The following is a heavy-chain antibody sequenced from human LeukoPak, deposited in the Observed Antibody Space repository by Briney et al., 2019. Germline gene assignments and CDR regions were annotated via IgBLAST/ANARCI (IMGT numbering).Heavy chain of an antibody. CDR3: ASSYCGGDCYSGGYWYFDL. J-gene: IGHJ2*01. D-gene: IGHD2-21*02. CDR1: GGSFSGYY. V-gene: IGHV4-34*01. Sequence: SETLSLTCAVYGGSFSGYYWSWIRQPPGKGLEWIGEINHSGSTNYNPSLKSRVTISVDTSKNQFSLKLSSVTAADTAVYYCASSYCGGDCYSGGYWYFDLWGRGTLVTVSS. CDR2: INHSGST.